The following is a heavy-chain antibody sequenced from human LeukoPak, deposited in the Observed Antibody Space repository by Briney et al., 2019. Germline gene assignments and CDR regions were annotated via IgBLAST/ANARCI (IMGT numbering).Heavy chain of an antibody. D-gene: IGHD4-17*01. CDR3: ARDYGRLGGFDY. J-gene: IGHJ4*02. V-gene: IGHV1-46*01. Sequence: GASVKVSCKASGYTFTGYYMHWVRQAPGRGLEWMGIINPSGGSTSYAQKFQGRVTMIRVMSTSTVYMELSSLRSEDTAVYYCARDYGRLGGFDYWGQGTLVTVSS. CDR1: GYTFTGYY. CDR2: INPSGGST.